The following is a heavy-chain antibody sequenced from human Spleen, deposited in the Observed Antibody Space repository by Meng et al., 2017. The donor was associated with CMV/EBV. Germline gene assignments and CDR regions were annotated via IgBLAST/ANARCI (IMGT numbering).Heavy chain of an antibody. V-gene: IGHV3-30*04. J-gene: IGHJ4*02. Sequence: GESLKISCVVSGFTFSTYSMHWVRQAPGKGLEWVAVISSDGSDKYYADSVRGRFTISRDNSKTTLSLQMTSLRAEDTDVYYCARSGYYDFWSGSYCDYWGQGTLVTVSS. CDR1: GFTFSTYS. D-gene: IGHD3-3*01. CDR2: ISSDGSDK. CDR3: ARSGYYDFWSGSYCDY.